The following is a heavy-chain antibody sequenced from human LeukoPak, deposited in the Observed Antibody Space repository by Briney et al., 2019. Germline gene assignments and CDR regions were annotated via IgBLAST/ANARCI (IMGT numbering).Heavy chain of an antibody. CDR2: ISGSGGST. Sequence: PGGSLRLSCAASGFTFSSYAMSWVRQAPGKGLEWVSAISGSGGSTYYADSVKGRFTISRDNSKNTLYLQMNSLRAEDTAVYYCAKDPPSGSYMAYYYYYYMDVWGKGTTVTVSS. CDR3: AKDPPSGSYMAYYYYYYMDV. V-gene: IGHV3-23*01. D-gene: IGHD1-26*01. J-gene: IGHJ6*03. CDR1: GFTFSSYA.